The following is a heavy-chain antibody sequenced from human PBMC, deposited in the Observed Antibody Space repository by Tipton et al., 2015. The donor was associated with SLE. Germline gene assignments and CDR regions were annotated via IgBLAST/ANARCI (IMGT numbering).Heavy chain of an antibody. V-gene: IGHV3-21*01. D-gene: IGHD3-16*01. CDR2: ISSSSSYI. Sequence: SLRLSCAASGFIFNSYSMNCVRQAPGKGLEWVSSISSSSSYIYYADSVKGRFTIPRDNAKNSLYLQMNSLRAEDTAVYYCARGGLGGAASWGQGTLVTVSS. CDR1: GFIFNSYS. J-gene: IGHJ5*02. CDR3: ARGGLGGAAS.